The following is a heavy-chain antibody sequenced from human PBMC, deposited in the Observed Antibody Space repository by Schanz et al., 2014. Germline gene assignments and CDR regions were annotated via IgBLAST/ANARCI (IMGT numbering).Heavy chain of an antibody. D-gene: IGHD3-10*01. CDR2: INAHTGNT. CDR1: GYIFGSHG. J-gene: IGHJ3*02. V-gene: IGHV1-18*01. Sequence: QLMQSGSEVRKPGASVKVSCKASGYIFGSHGMTWVRQAPGQGPELMGWINAHTGNTQYAQKFQGRVHMTRKPVTTTVHLEPTRVRTDHTAIYYGARGHHAAYHYNNPGAFDIRGQGTRVTVSS. CDR3: ARGHHAAYHYNNPGAFDI.